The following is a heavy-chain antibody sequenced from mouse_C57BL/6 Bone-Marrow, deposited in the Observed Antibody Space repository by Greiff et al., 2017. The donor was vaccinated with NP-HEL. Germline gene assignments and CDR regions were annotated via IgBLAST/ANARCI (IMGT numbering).Heavy chain of an antibody. J-gene: IGHJ4*01. CDR3: AREGLYSNYVRPIAMDY. D-gene: IGHD2-5*01. CDR2: INPSSGYT. V-gene: IGHV1-7*01. CDR1: GYTFTSYW. Sequence: VNVVESGAELAKPGASVKLSCKASGYTFTSYWMHWVKQRPGQGLEWIGYINPSSGYTKYNQKFKDKATLTADKSSSTAYMQLSSLTYEDSAVYYCAREGLYSNYVRPIAMDYWGQGTSVTVSS.